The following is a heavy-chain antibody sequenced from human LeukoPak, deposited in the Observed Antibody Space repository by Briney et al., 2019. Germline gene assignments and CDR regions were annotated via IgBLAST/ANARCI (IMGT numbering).Heavy chain of an antibody. CDR1: GFTFSSYA. D-gene: IGHD3-3*01. Sequence: GGSLRLSCAASGFTFSSYAMSWVRQAPGKGLEGVSAISGSGGSTYYADSVKGRFTISRDNAKNSLYLQMNSLRAEDTAVYYRARDVSILRHYYMDVWGKGTTVTVSS. CDR2: ISGSGGST. V-gene: IGHV3-23*01. CDR3: ARDVSILRHYYMDV. J-gene: IGHJ6*03.